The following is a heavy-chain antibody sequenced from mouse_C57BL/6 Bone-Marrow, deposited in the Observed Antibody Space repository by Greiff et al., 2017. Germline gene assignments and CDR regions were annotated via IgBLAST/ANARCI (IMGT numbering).Heavy chain of an antibody. CDR1: GYTFTSYW. D-gene: IGHD2-3*01. Sequence: EVQLQQSGTVLARPGASVKMSSKTSGYTFTSYWMHWVKQRPGQGLEWIGAIYPGNSDTSYNQKFKGKAKLTAVTSASTAYMELSSLTNEDSAVYYCMGYYAYYFDYWGQGTTLTVSS. CDR2: IYPGNSDT. J-gene: IGHJ2*01. V-gene: IGHV1-5*01. CDR3: MGYYAYYFDY.